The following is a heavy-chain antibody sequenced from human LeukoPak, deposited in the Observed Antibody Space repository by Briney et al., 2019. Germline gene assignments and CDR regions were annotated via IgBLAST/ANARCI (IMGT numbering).Heavy chain of an antibody. J-gene: IGHJ4*02. CDR1: GGSIISNSYY. CDR3: AREVGRGWPIDY. D-gene: IGHD1-26*01. CDR2: IYYSGST. V-gene: IGHV4-61*01. Sequence: SETLSLTCTVSGGSIISNSYYWSWIRQPPGKGLEWIGYIYYSGSTNYNPSLKSRVTISVDTSKNQFSLKLSSVTAADTAVYYCAREVGRGWPIDYWGQGTLVTVSS.